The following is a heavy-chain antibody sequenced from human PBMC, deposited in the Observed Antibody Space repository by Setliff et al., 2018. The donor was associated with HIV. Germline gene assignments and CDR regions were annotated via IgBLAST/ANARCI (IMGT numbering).Heavy chain of an antibody. D-gene: IGHD1-26*01. V-gene: IGHV3-23*01. J-gene: IGHJ3*02. CDR2: ISGSGDIT. CDR3: ARARGSGPWELLSYDTFDI. CDR1: GFSFRSYA. Sequence: GGSLRLSCAASGFSFRSYAVSWVRQAPGKGLEWASVISGSGDITYYRESVKGRFTVSRDNSNNTVYLQMNSLRAEDTAMYYCARARGSGPWELLSYDTFDIWGQGTMVTVSS.